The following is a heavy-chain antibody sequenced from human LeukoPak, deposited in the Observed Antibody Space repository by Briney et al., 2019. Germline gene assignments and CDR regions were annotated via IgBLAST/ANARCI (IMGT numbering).Heavy chain of an antibody. D-gene: IGHD3-22*01. CDR3: ARDSYYDNSGEGAFDI. J-gene: IGHJ3*02. CDR1: GGSVSTIGYS. CDR2: IYQSGST. Sequence: PSQTLSLTRGVSGGSVSTIGYSWSWIRQPPGKGLEWIVYIYQSGSTSYNPSLQSRVTISIDKSKNQFSLKLSSVTAADTAVYYCARDSYYDNSGEGAFDIWGQGTLVTVSS. V-gene: IGHV4-30-2*01.